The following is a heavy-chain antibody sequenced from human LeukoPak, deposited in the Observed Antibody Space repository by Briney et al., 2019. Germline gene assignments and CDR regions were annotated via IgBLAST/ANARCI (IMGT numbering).Heavy chain of an antibody. CDR3: ARVGSSSSLDY. D-gene: IGHD6-6*01. CDR2: IIPILGIA. J-gene: IGHJ4*02. V-gene: IGHV1-69*04. CDR1: GGTFSSYA. Sequence: GASVKVSCKASGGTFSSYAISWMRQAPGQGLEWMGRIIPILGIANYAQKFQGRVTITADKSTSTAYMELSSLRSEDTAVYYCARVGSSSSLDYWGQGTLVTVSS.